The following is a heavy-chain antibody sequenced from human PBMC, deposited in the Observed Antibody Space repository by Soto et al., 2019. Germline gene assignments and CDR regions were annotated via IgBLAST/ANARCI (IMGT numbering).Heavy chain of an antibody. V-gene: IGHV4-31*03. CDR1: GGSILNGGHY. CDR3: ARDKYGGMRGF. J-gene: IGHJ4*02. Sequence: SLTCTVSGGSILNGGHYWTWIRQHPGKGLEWIGKIFFSGNTHYNPALKSRLTFSVDTTKNQFSLKLTSVTAADTAIYFCARDKYGGMRGFWRRGPLGTVSS. D-gene: IGHD2-15*01. CDR2: IFFSGNT.